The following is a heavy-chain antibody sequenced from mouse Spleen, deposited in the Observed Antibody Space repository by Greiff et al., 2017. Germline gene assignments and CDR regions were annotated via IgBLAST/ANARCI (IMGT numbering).Heavy chain of an antibody. CDR1: GFTFSSYG. J-gene: IGHJ4*01. V-gene: IGHV5-6*02. CDR2: ISSGGSYT. Sequence: EVKVVESGGDLVKPGGSLKLSCAASGFTFSSYGMSWVRQTPDKRLEWVATISSGGSYTYYPDSVKGRFTISRDNAKNTLYLQMSSLKSEDTAMYYCARRGSSPYAMDYWGQGTSVTVSS. D-gene: IGHD1-1*01. CDR3: ARRGSSPYAMDY.